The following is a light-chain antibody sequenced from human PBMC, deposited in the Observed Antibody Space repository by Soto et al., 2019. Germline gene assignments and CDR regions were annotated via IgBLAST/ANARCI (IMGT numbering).Light chain of an antibody. Sequence: QSVLTQPASVSGSPGQSITISCTGTSSDLGSYNSIAWYQQHPGKAPRVMIFEVTKRPSGISNRFSGSKSGSTASLTISGLQAEDEADHFCCSYADSSTWVFGGGTKLTVL. CDR3: CSYADSSTWV. CDR1: SSDLGSYNS. V-gene: IGLV2-23*02. CDR2: EVT. J-gene: IGLJ3*02.